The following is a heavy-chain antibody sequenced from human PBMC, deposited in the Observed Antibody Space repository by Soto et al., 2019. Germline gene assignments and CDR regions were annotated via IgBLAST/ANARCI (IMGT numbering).Heavy chain of an antibody. V-gene: IGHV1-8*01. CDR3: ARYDFWSGYYVYYGMDV. Sequence: GASVKVSCKASGYTLTSYDINWVRQATGQGLEWMGWMNPNSGNTGYAQKFQGRVTMTRNTSISTAYMELSSLRSEDTAVYYCARYDFWSGYYVYYGMDVWGQGTTVTVSS. CDR2: MNPNSGNT. CDR1: GYTLTSYD. J-gene: IGHJ6*02. D-gene: IGHD3-3*01.